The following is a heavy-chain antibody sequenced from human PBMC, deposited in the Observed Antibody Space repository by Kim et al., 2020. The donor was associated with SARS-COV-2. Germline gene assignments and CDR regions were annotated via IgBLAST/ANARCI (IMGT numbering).Heavy chain of an antibody. CDR3: ARDHMVRGGIITHAFDI. CDR2: IYYSGST. CDR1: GGSISSYY. D-gene: IGHD3-10*01. Sequence: SETLSLTCTVSGGSISSYYWSWIRQPPGKGLEWIGYIYYSGSTNYNPSLKSRVTISVDTSKNQFSLKLSSVTAADTAVYYCARDHMVRGGIITHAFDIWGQGTMVTVSS. V-gene: IGHV4-59*13. J-gene: IGHJ3*02.